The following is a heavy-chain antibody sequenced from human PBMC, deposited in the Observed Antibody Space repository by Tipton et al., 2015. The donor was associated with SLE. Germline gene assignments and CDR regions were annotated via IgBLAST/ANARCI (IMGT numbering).Heavy chain of an antibody. J-gene: IGHJ3*02. CDR2: NYARGRT. CDR1: DGSVIAYY. V-gene: IGHV4-4*07. D-gene: IGHD2-2*01. Sequence: GLVKPSETLSLTCTVSDGSVIAYYSTWIRQPAGEGLVWIGRNYARGRTNYNPSLRSRVAMSVDTSKSPFSLKLRSVTAADSAVYYCARGGYCSGTSCFDAVDIWGQGTMVTISS. CDR3: ARGGYCSGTSCFDAVDI.